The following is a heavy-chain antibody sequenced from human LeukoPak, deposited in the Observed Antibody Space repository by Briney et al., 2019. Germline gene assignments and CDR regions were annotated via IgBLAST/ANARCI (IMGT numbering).Heavy chain of an antibody. J-gene: IGHJ4*02. CDR1: GGSISSSSYY. CDR2: IYYSRST. CDR3: ARTRYSPLRYFDWSVIYFDY. V-gene: IGHV4-39*07. D-gene: IGHD3-9*01. Sequence: SETLSLTCTVSGGSISSSSYYWGWIRQPPGKGLEWIGRIYYSRSTYYNPSLKSRVTISVDTSKNQFSLKLSSVTAADTAVYYCARTRYSPLRYFDWSVIYFDYWGQGTLVTVSS.